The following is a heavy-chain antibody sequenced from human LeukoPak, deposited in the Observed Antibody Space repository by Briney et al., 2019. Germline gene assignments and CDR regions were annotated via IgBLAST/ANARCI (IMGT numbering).Heavy chain of an antibody. Sequence: GGSLRLSCTGTGFNFNMLAMHWVRQAPGKGLDWVSGLSRSGTTTNYADSVKGRFTISRDRSQHTMFLQLNSLRPEDTAVYYCAKEQRIRHCSEGVCMEGYYFDYWGQGTLVTVSS. CDR1: GFNFNMLA. D-gene: IGHD2-15*01. CDR2: LSRSGTTT. CDR3: AKEQRIRHCSEGVCMEGYYFDY. V-gene: IGHV3-23*01. J-gene: IGHJ4*02.